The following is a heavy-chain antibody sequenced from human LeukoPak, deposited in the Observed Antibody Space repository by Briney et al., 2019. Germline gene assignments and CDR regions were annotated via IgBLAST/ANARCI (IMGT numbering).Heavy chain of an antibody. Sequence: ASVKVSCKASGYTYSTYGISWVRQAPGQGLEWMGWINGYKGNTNYAQKLQGRVTMTTDTSTSTAYMELRSLRSDDTAVYYCARDSQQLVRRGWYGGDAFDIWGQGTMVTVSS. D-gene: IGHD6-6*01. CDR2: INGYKGNT. CDR3: ARDSQQLVRRGWYGGDAFDI. J-gene: IGHJ3*02. V-gene: IGHV1-18*01. CDR1: GYTYSTYG.